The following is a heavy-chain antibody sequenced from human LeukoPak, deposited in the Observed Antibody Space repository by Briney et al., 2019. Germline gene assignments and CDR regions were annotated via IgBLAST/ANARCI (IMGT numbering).Heavy chain of an antibody. CDR1: GYTFTSYG. V-gene: IGHV1-69*13. CDR3: ARGPTMVRGVILYYFDY. Sequence: ASVKVSCKASGYTFTSYGISWVRQAPGQGLEWMGGIIPIFGTANYAQKFQGRVTITADESTSTAYMELSSLGSEDTAVYYCARGPTMVRGVILYYFDYWGQGTLVTVSS. CDR2: IIPIFGTA. J-gene: IGHJ4*02. D-gene: IGHD3-10*01.